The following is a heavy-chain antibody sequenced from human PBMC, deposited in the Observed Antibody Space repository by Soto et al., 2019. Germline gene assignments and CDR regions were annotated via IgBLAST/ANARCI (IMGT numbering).Heavy chain of an antibody. V-gene: IGHV3-23*01. Sequence: HPGGSLRLSCAASGFTFSSYAMSWVRQAPGKGLEWVSAISGSGGSTYYADSVKGRLTISRDNSKNTLYLQMNSLRAEDTAVYYCAKDGYCGGDCLYYYYYGMDVWGQGTTVTVSS. J-gene: IGHJ6*02. CDR3: AKDGYCGGDCLYYYYYGMDV. D-gene: IGHD2-21*02. CDR1: GFTFSSYA. CDR2: ISGSGGST.